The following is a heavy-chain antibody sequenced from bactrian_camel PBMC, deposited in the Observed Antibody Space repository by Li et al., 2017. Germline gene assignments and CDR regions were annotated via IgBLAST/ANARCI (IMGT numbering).Heavy chain of an antibody. CDR3: VPRLRYGGTCDY. Sequence: VESGGGSVQAGGSLRLSCVASEGTYGKMAWYRQAPGNECDLVSSISSDGGTDYADSVKGRFTASRDNAANTVYLQMNSLKPEDTAVYYCVPRLRYGGTCDYWGQGTQVTVS. V-gene: IGHV3S53*01. J-gene: IGHJ4*01. CDR1: EGTYGK. D-gene: IGHD6*01. CDR2: ISSDGGT.